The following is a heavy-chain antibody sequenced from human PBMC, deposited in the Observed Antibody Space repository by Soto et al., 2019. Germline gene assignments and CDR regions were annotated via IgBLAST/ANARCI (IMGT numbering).Heavy chain of an antibody. Sequence: GGSLRLSCAASGFTFSSYAMSWVRQAPGKGLEWVSAISGSGGSTYYADSVKGRFTISRDNSKNTLYLQMNSLRAEDTAVYYCAKDLLGGLSVATVTPNYYFDYWGQGTLVTVSS. D-gene: IGHD4-17*01. V-gene: IGHV3-23*01. CDR1: GFTFSSYA. CDR2: ISGSGGST. CDR3: AKDLLGGLSVATVTPNYYFDY. J-gene: IGHJ4*02.